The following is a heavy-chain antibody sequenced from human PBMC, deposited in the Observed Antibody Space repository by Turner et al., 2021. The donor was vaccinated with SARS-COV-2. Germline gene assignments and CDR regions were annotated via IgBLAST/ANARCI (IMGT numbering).Heavy chain of an antibody. Sequence: QVQLAESGGGVVQPGRSLRLSGAASGFTFSSYGMHWVRQAPGKGLEWVAVIWYDGSNKYYADSVKGRFTISRDNSKNTLYLQMNSLRAEDTAVYYCAREGTAMVQNFDYWGQGTLVTVSS. J-gene: IGHJ4*02. D-gene: IGHD5-18*01. CDR1: GFTFSSYG. CDR3: AREGTAMVQNFDY. CDR2: IWYDGSNK. V-gene: IGHV3-33*01.